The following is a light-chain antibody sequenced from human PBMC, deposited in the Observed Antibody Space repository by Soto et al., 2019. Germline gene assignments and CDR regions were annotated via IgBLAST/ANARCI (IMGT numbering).Light chain of an antibody. CDR1: QGISRW. V-gene: IGKV1-5*01. Sequence: VQMTQSPSTLSASVGDRVTITCRASQGISRWLAWYQQKPGNAPKVLIYDASTLESGVPSRFSGSGYETEFTLTISSLQPDDFATYYCQQYFGYMTFGQGTKVE. J-gene: IGKJ1*01. CDR3: QQYFGYMT. CDR2: DAS.